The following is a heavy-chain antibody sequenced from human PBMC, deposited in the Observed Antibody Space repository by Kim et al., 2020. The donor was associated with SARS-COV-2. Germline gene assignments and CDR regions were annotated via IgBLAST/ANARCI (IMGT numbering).Heavy chain of an antibody. V-gene: IGHV3-7*03. J-gene: IGHJ6*02. CDR3: ARDLFASKTYYHYYGMDV. CDR2: IKQDGSEK. CDR1: GFTFSSYW. D-gene: IGHD3-10*02. Sequence: GGSLRLSCAASGFTFSSYWMSWVRQAPGKGLEWVANIKQDGSEKYYVDSVKGRFTISRDNAKNSLYLQMNRLRAEDTAVYYCARDLFASKTYYHYYGMDVWGQGTTVTVSS.